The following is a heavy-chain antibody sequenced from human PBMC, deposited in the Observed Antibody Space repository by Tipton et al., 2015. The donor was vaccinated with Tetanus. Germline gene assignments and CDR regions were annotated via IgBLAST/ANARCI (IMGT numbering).Heavy chain of an antibody. J-gene: IGHJ4*02. V-gene: IGHV4-4*07. D-gene: IGHD5-24*01. CDR2: ISNGNP. CDR3: ARGITDGYNRRLDY. Sequence: TLSLTCTVSRGPISSYYWSWIRQPVGKGLEWIGHISNGNPDYSPSLKNRVTLSVDTSKNEFSLKLHSVTAADTAVYYCARGITDGYNRRLDYWGQGTLVAVSS. CDR1: RGPISSYY.